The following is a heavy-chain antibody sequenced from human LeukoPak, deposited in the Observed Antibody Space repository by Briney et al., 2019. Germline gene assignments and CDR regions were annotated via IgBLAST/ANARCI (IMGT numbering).Heavy chain of an antibody. Sequence: GSLRLFCAASGFTFSSYAMSWVRQAPGKGLEWVSAISGSGGSTYYADSVKGRFTISRDNSKNTLYLQMNSLRAEDTAVYYCATPLGATVTTKAFDYWGQGTLVTVSS. V-gene: IGHV3-23*01. CDR1: GFTFSSYA. CDR3: ATPLGATVTTKAFDY. D-gene: IGHD4-11*01. J-gene: IGHJ4*02. CDR2: ISGSGGST.